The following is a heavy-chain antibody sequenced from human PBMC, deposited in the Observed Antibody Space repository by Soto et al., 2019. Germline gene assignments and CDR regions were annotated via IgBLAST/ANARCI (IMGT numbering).Heavy chain of an antibody. Sequence: QVRLVQSGAEVKKPGASVKVSCKTSGFRFTRYGLHWVRQAPGQGLEWMGYINAGNGDTKYSQTFQDRVTITSDTSATTVYMELSSLRSGDTAIYYYLTQSFDYSDRSFDYWGQGTLVTVSS. V-gene: IGHV1-3*01. J-gene: IGHJ4*02. CDR1: GFRFTRYG. CDR3: LTQSFDYSDRSFDY. CDR2: INAGNGDT. D-gene: IGHD4-4*01.